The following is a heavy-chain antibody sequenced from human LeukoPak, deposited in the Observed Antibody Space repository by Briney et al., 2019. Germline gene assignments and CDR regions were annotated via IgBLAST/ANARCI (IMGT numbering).Heavy chain of an antibody. V-gene: IGHV4-59*01. J-gene: IGHJ4*02. CDR1: GGSISGYY. CDR3: ARYAADGRNLEY. Sequence: SETLSLTCTVSGGSISGYYWSWIWQPPGKGLDWIGYIYYTGSTSYNPSLKSRVTISVDTSKNQLSLKVTSVTAADTAVYYCARYAADGRNLEYWGQGTLVTVSS. CDR2: IYYTGST. D-gene: IGHD5-24*01.